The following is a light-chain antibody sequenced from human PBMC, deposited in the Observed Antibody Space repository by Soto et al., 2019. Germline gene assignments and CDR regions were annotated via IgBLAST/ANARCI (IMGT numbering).Light chain of an antibody. CDR3: QQYNDWPRT. V-gene: IGKV3-15*01. Sequence: EIVMTQSPATLSVSPGERATLSCRASQSVSSNLAWYQQKPGQAPSLLIYGASTRATGIPARFSASESGTEFTLTISSLQSEDSAIYYCQQYNDWPRTFGQGTKVEI. CDR1: QSVSSN. J-gene: IGKJ1*01. CDR2: GAS.